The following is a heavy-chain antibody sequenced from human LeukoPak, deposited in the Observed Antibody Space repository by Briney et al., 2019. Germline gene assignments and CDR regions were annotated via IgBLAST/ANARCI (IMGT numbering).Heavy chain of an antibody. J-gene: IGHJ4*02. D-gene: IGHD1-14*01. V-gene: IGHV4-39*05. CDR3: AIIPPDLRRNDY. CDR2: IYYSGST. CDR1: GGSISSSSYY. Sequence: SETPSLTCTVSGGSISSSSYYWGWIRQPPGKGLEWIGSIYYSGSTYYNPSLKSRVTISVDTSKNQFSLKLSSVTAADTAVYYCAIIPPDLRRNDYWGQGTLVTVSS.